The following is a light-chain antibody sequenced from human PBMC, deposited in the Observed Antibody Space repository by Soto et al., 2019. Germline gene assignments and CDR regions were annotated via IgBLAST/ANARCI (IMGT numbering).Light chain of an antibody. CDR1: ENIYTN. Sequence: EIMMTQSPATLSVSPGERATLSCRASENIYTNLAWYQQKPGQAPRLLFYGASTRATGLPARFSGTGSGTEFTLTINSLQAEDSAVYYCQQYYNWPRTFGQGTRLETK. CDR2: GAS. CDR3: QQYYNWPRT. J-gene: IGKJ5*01. V-gene: IGKV3-15*01.